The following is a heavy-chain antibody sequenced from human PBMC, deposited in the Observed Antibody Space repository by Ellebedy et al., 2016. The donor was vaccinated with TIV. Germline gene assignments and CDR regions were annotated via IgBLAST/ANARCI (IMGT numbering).Heavy chain of an antibody. CDR1: GFTFSTYA. D-gene: IGHD6-19*01. J-gene: IGHJ4*02. CDR2: LTTGGVT. Sequence: PGGSLRLSCVVSGFTFSTYAMRWFRQAPGKELEWVSSLTTGGVTFYAESVKDRFTISRDSPKNTLYLQMNSLRVEDTAVYYCARDAARSGWISDYWGQGTLVTVSS. V-gene: IGHV3-23*01. CDR3: ARDAARSGWISDY.